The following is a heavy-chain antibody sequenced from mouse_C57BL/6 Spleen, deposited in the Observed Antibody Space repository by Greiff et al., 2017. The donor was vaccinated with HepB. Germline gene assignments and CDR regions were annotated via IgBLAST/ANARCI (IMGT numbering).Heavy chain of an antibody. J-gene: IGHJ1*03. CDR1: GYAFSSSW. V-gene: IGHV1-82*01. CDR2: IYPGDGDT. D-gene: IGHD1-1*01. CDR3: ARGESTVEYFDV. Sequence: VHLVESGPELVKPGASVKISCKASGYAFSSSWMNWVKQRPGKGLEWIGRIYPGDGDTNYNGKFKGKATLTADKSSSTAYMQLSSLTSEDSAVYFCARGESTVEYFDVWGTGTTVTVSS.